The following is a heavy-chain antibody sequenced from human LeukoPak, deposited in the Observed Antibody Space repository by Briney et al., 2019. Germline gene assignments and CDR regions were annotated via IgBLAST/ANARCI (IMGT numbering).Heavy chain of an antibody. Sequence: SQTLSLTCAVSGGSISSGGYSWSWIQQPPGKGLEWIGYIYHSGSTYYNPSLKSRVTISVDRSKNQFSLKLSSVTAADTAVYYCARDLASSDCSGGSCYESNWFDPWGQGTLVTVSS. CDR3: ARDLASSDCSGGSCYESNWFDP. J-gene: IGHJ5*02. D-gene: IGHD2-15*01. CDR2: IYHSGST. V-gene: IGHV4-30-2*01. CDR1: GGSISSGGYS.